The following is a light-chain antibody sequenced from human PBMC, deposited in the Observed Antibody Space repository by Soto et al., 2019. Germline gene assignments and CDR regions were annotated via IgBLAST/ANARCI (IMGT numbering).Light chain of an antibody. V-gene: IGLV2-14*01. J-gene: IGLJ2*01. CDR2: DAS. Sequence: QSVLTQPASVSGSPGQSITISCTGTSSDIGVYSRVSWYQQRPGQAPKFLIYDASYRPSGVSIRFSGSKSGNTASLTISGLQAEDEADYYCSSYTTNRAHVLFGGGTQLTVL. CDR3: SSYTTNRAHVL. CDR1: SSDIGVYSR.